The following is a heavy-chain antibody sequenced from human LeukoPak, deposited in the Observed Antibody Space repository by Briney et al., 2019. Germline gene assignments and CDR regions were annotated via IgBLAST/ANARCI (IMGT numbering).Heavy chain of an antibody. Sequence: GESLKISGKGSGYSFTSYWIGWVRQMPGKGLEWMGIIYPGDSDTRYSPSFQGQVTISADKSISTAYLQWSSLKASDTAMYYCASAIRYYDSSGYPPHYYYYYGMDVWGQGTTVTVSS. V-gene: IGHV5-51*01. CDR2: IYPGDSDT. CDR1: GYSFTSYW. J-gene: IGHJ6*02. CDR3: ASAIRYYDSSGYPPHYYYYYGMDV. D-gene: IGHD3-22*01.